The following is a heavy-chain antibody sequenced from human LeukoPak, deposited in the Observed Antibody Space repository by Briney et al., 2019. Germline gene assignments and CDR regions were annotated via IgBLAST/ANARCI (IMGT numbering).Heavy chain of an antibody. Sequence: GGSLRLSCAASGFTFSSCSMNWVRQAPGKGLEWVSSIGSRSTYTYSADSVKGRFTISRDNAKNSLYLQMNSLRAGDAAVYYCARGGLNFDAFDIWGQGTMVIVSS. V-gene: IGHV3-21*01. CDR2: IGSRSTYT. CDR1: GFTFSSCS. D-gene: IGHD1-7*01. J-gene: IGHJ3*02. CDR3: ARGGLNFDAFDI.